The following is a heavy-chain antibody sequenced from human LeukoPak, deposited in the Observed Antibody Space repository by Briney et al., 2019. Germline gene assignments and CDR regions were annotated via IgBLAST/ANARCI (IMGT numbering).Heavy chain of an antibody. CDR1: GFSFMNAW. CDR2: IKSNADGGTP. CDR3: TTFYHEYSPY. V-gene: IGHV3-15*01. Sequence: GGSLRLSCAASGFSFMNAWMIWVRQAPGKGLEWVGRIKSNADGGTPDYAAPARGRFTISRDDSKNTLHLQMNSLKTEDTAVYYCTTFYHEYSPYWGRGTLVTVSS. D-gene: IGHD2/OR15-2a*01. J-gene: IGHJ4*02.